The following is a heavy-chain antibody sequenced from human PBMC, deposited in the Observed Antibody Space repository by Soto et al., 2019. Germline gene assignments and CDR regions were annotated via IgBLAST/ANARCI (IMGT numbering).Heavy chain of an antibody. CDR1: GYSFTNYW. V-gene: IGHV5-51*01. D-gene: IGHD1-26*01. J-gene: IGHJ3*01. CDR2: IYPGDSHA. Sequence: HGESLKISCKGSGYSFTNYWIGWVRQMPGKGLEWMGIIYPGDSHATYSPSFQGQVTMSADKSISTAYLQWSSLKASDTAMYYCARPYSGGPNDPFDVWGQGTMVTVSS. CDR3: ARPYSGGPNDPFDV.